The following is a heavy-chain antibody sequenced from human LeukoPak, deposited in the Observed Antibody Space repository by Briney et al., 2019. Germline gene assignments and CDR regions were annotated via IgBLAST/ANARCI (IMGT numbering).Heavy chain of an antibody. D-gene: IGHD3-10*01. CDR3: ARLTKNDSGSFRFGKKKRGYMDV. CDR1: GFTFSTYA. CDR2: ISYDGSNK. V-gene: IGHV3-30*04. Sequence: GGSLRLSCAASGFTFSTYAMYWVRQAPGKGLEWMAVISYDGSNKNYADSVKGRFSISRDNSKNTLYLQMNSLRTEDTAVYYCARLTKNDSGSFRFGKKKRGYMDVWGKGTTVTISS. J-gene: IGHJ6*03.